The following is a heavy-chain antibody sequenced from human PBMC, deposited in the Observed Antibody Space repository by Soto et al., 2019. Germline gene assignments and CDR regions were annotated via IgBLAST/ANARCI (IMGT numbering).Heavy chain of an antibody. CDR1: GFTFSSYA. CDR2: ISGSGGST. CDR3: AKDRGIAPRWFDY. J-gene: IGHJ4*02. D-gene: IGHD6-13*01. Sequence: EVQLLESGGGLVQPGGSLRLSCAASGFTFSSYAMSWVRQAPGKGLEWVSAISGSGGSTYYADSAKGRFTISRDNSKNTLYLQMNSLRAEDTAVYYCAKDRGIAPRWFDYWGQGTLVTVSS. V-gene: IGHV3-23*01.